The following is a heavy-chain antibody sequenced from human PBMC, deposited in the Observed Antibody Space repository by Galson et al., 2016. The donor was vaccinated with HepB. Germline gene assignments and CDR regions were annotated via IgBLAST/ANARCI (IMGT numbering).Heavy chain of an antibody. CDR3: ARDRRRYFDGFVL. D-gene: IGHD3-9*01. Sequence: SLRLSCAASGSTFSSYAMHWVRQAPGKGLEWVAVISYDGSNKYYADSVKGRFTISRDNSKNTLYLQMNSLRAEDTAVYYCARDRRRYFDGFVLWSQGTLVTVSS. CDR1: GSTFSSYA. J-gene: IGHJ4*02. CDR2: ISYDGSNK. V-gene: IGHV3-30-3*01.